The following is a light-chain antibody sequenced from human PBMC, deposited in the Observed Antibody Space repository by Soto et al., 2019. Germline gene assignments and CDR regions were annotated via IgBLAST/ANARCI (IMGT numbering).Light chain of an antibody. CDR1: QSISTY. V-gene: IGKV1-39*01. CDR2: AAS. J-gene: IGKJ3*01. Sequence: DIQMTQSPSSLSASVGDRGTSTCRASQSISTYLNWYQQKPGKAPKLLIYAASSLQSGVPSRFSGSGSGTDFTLSINSLQPEDLATYYCQQSYNTPPTFGPGTKVDIK. CDR3: QQSYNTPPT.